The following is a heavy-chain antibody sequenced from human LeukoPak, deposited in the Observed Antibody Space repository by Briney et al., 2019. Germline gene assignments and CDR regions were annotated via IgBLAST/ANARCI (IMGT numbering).Heavy chain of an antibody. CDR1: GFTFSSYA. CDR3: ARGTSARLWEGPDY. CDR2: ISYDGSNK. J-gene: IGHJ4*02. V-gene: IGHV3-30-3*01. D-gene: IGHD1-26*01. Sequence: QPGRSLRLSCAASGFTFSSYAMHWVRQAPGKGLEWVAVISYDGSNKYYADSVKGRFTISRDNSKNTLCLQMNSLRAEDTAVYYCARGTSARLWEGPDYWGQGTLVTVSS.